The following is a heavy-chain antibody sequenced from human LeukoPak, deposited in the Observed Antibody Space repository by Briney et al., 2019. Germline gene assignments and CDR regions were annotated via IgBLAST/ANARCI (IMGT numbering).Heavy chain of an antibody. V-gene: IGHV3-48*04. D-gene: IGHD3-22*01. CDR2: ISSSSSTI. CDR1: GFTFSSYS. Sequence: PGGSLRLSCAASGFTFSSYSMNWVRQAPGKGLEWVSYISSSSSTIYYADSVKGRFTISRDNAKNSLYLQMNSLRAEDTAVYYCARDSRGSSSGYYHDAFDIWGQGTMVTVSS. CDR3: ARDSRGSSSGYYHDAFDI. J-gene: IGHJ3*02.